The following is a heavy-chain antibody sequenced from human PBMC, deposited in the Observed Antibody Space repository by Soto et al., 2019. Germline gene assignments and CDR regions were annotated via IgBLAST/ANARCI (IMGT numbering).Heavy chain of an antibody. J-gene: IGHJ5*02. Sequence: SETLSLTCTVSGGSISSGGYYWSWIRQHPGKGLEWIGYIYYSGSTYYNPSLKSRVTISVDTSKNQFSLKLSSVSAADTAVYYCVRDLFYSDRSGYYSYWFDPWGQGTLVTASP. CDR1: GGSISSGGYY. CDR3: VRDLFYSDRSGYYSYWFDP. D-gene: IGHD3-22*01. V-gene: IGHV4-31*03. CDR2: IYYSGST.